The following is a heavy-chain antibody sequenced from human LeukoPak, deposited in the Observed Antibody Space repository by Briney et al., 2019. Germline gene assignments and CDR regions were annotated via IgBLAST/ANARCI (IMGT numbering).Heavy chain of an antibody. CDR2: INHSGST. J-gene: IGHJ1*01. Sequence: SETLSLTCAVYGGSFSGYYWSWIRQPPGKGLEWIGEINHSGSTNYNPSLKSRVTISVDTSKNQFSLKLSSVTAADTAVYYCARGLRMGYSYGHQYFQHWGQGTLVTVSS. CDR3: ARGLRMGYSYGHQYFQH. V-gene: IGHV4-34*01. CDR1: GGSFSGYY. D-gene: IGHD5-18*01.